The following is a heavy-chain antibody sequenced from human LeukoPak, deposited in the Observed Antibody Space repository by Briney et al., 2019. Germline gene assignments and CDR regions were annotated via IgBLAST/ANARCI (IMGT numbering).Heavy chain of an antibody. V-gene: IGHV3-64*01. J-gene: IGHJ4*02. CDR3: ARWLGAYDC. CDR1: GFTFSSYG. Sequence: GGSLRLSCAASGFTFSSYGMHWVRQAPGKGLEYVSAIGSNGANTYYASSVMGRFTISRDSSKNTLYLQMGGLRTEDMAVYYCARWLGAYDCRGQGVLVSVSS. CDR2: IGSNGANT. D-gene: IGHD2-21*01.